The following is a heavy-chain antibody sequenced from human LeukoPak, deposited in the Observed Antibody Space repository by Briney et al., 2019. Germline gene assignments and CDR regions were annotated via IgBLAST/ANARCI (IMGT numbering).Heavy chain of an antibody. CDR1: GDSVSSNSAA. CDR3: AREEVVRYIDYYYGMDV. V-gene: IGHV6-1*01. CDR2: TYYRSKWYN. Sequence: SQTLSLTCAISGDSVSSNSAAWNWIRQSPSKGLEWLGRTYYRSKWYNDYAVSVKSRITINPDTSKNQFSLQLNSVTPEDTAVYYCAREEVVRYIDYYYGMDVWGQGTTVTVSS. D-gene: IGHD3-9*01. J-gene: IGHJ6*02.